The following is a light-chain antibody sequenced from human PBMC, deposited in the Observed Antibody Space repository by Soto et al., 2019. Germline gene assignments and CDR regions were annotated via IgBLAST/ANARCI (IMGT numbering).Light chain of an antibody. CDR1: SSNIGNDY. CDR2: ENN. J-gene: IGLJ2*01. V-gene: IGLV1-51*02. CDR3: GTWDNSLSAVV. Sequence: QSVLTQPPSVSAAPGQKVTISCSGSSSNIGNDYVSWYRQLPGTAPKLLIYENNKRPSGFPDRFSGSKSGTSATLGITGLQTGDEADYYCGTWDNSLSAVVFGGGTKLTVL.